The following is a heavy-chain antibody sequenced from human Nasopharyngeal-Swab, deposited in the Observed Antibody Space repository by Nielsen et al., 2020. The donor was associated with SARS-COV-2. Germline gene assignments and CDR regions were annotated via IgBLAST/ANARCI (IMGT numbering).Heavy chain of an antibody. Sequence: WIRQPPGKGLEWIGYIYHSGGANYNLSLKSRVTISVDTSKNQFSLRLNSVTAAGTAVYYCAKYAHYDFLSGNHLGWFDPWGQGTLVTVSS. CDR3: AKYAHYDFLSGNHLGWFDP. J-gene: IGHJ5*02. CDR2: IYHSGGA. D-gene: IGHD3-3*01. V-gene: IGHV4-59*01.